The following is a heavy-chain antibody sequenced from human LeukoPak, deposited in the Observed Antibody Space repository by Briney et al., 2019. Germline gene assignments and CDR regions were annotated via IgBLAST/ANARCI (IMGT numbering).Heavy chain of an antibody. D-gene: IGHD2-8*01. V-gene: IGHV3-21*01. Sequence: GGSLRLSCAASGFTFSSYSMNWVPQAPGKGVEWVSSISSSSSYIYYADPVKGRFTISRDNAKNSLYLQMNSLRAEDTAVYYCARGPGLTFDYWGQGTLVTVSS. CDR1: GFTFSSYS. CDR2: ISSSSSYI. J-gene: IGHJ4*02. CDR3: ARGPGLTFDY.